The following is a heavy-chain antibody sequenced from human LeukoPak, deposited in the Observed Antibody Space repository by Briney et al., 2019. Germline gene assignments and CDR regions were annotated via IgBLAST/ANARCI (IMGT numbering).Heavy chain of an antibody. V-gene: IGHV1-46*01. D-gene: IGHD2-8*01. CDR3: ARVVWVGTYYYYMDV. Sequence: ASVKVSCKASGYTFTSYYMHWVRQAPGQGLEWMGIINPSGGSTSYAQKFQGRVTMTRDMSTSTVYMELSSLRSEDTAVYYCARVVWVGTYYYYMDVWGKGTTVTVSS. CDR1: GYTFTSYY. J-gene: IGHJ6*03. CDR2: INPSGGST.